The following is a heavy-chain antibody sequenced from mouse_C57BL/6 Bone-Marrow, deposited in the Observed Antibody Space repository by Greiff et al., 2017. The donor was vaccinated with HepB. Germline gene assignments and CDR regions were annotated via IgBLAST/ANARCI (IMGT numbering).Heavy chain of an antibody. V-gene: IGHV14-4*01. CDR1: GFNIKDDY. CDR3: TTITTVVATVGY. Sequence: EVQLQQSGAELVRPGASVKLSCTASGFNIKDDYMHWVKQRPEQGLEWSGWIDPENGDTEYASKFQGKATITADTSSNTAYLQLSSLTSEDTAVYYCTTITTVVATVGYWGQGTTLTVSS. D-gene: IGHD1-1*01. CDR2: IDPENGDT. J-gene: IGHJ2*01.